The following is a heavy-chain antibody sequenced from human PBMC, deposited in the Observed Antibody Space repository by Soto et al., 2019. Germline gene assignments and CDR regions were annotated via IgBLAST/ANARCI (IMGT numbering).Heavy chain of an antibody. CDR3: AKPRWGYDYIWGSYLIDY. V-gene: IGHV3-23*01. J-gene: IGHJ4*02. D-gene: IGHD3-16*02. CDR1: GFTFSSYA. CDR2: ISGSGGST. Sequence: EVQLLESGGGLVQPGGSLRLSCAASGFTFSSYAMSWVRQAPGKGLEWVSAISGSGGSTYYADSVKGRFTISRDNSKNPLYLQMNSLRAEDTAVYYCAKPRWGYDYIWGSYLIDYWGQGTLVTVSS.